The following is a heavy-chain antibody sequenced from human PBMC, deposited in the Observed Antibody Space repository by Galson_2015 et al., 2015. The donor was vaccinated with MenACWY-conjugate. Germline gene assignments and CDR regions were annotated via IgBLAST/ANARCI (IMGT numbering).Heavy chain of an antibody. D-gene: IGHD5-18*01. CDR1: GFTVSNAY. V-gene: IGHV3-53*01. CDR2: IYTGGTT. J-gene: IGHJ6*02. Sequence: SLRLSCAVSGFTVSNAYMSWVRQAPGKGLEWVSVIYTGGTTYYADSVKGRFTISRDISKNSLYLQMNSLRAEDTAVYYCARDHSYGNLYYYGMDVWGQGTTVIVSS. CDR3: ARDHSYGNLYYYGMDV.